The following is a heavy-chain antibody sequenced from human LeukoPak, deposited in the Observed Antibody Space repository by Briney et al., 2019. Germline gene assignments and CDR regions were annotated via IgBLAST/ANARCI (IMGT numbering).Heavy chain of an antibody. J-gene: IGHJ4*02. CDR2: IHYSGNS. Sequence: PSETLSLTCTVSGDFFSSSSYYWGWIRQPPGKGLEWIGNIHYSGNSYYNPSLKSRVTISVDTSKNQFSLKLSSVTAADTAVYYCARGSGSWYSFGYRGQGTLVTVSS. CDR1: GDFFSSSSYY. V-gene: IGHV4-39*01. CDR3: ARGSGSWYSFGY. D-gene: IGHD6-13*01.